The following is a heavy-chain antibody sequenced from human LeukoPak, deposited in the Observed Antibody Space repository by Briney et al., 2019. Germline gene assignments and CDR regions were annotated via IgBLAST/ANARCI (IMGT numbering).Heavy chain of an antibody. CDR2: ISSDGTNT. Sequence: PGGSLRLSCAASGFTFSSHWMHWVRQAPGKGLVWVSRISSDGTNTNYADSVKGRFTISRDNAKNSLYLQMNSLRAEDTAVYYCASWLQRGTIWGQGTLVTVSS. J-gene: IGHJ4*02. V-gene: IGHV3-74*01. CDR3: ASWLQRGTI. D-gene: IGHD5-18*01. CDR1: GFTFSSHW.